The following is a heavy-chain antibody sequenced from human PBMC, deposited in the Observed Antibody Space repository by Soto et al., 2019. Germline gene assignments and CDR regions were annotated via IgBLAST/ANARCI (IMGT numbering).Heavy chain of an antibody. CDR1: GYTFTDYD. J-gene: IGHJ5*01. V-gene: IGHV1-8*01. CDR2: VSPNSGNT. Sequence: QVQLVQSGTEVKKPGASVKVSCKASGYTFTDYDINWVRQAPGQGLEWMGWVSPNSGNTVYAQKFQDRVTMTRDTSITTAYMELSDLGFEDTAMYYCARGRFYSETSTWFAFWGQGTPVTVSS. CDR3: ARGRFYSETSTWFAF. D-gene: IGHD2-2*01.